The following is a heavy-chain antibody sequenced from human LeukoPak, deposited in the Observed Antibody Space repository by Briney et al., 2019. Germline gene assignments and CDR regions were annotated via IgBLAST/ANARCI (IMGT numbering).Heavy chain of an antibody. CDR3: ARDLYDSSGYYHEHDAFDI. V-gene: IGHV3-66*01. D-gene: IGHD3-22*01. CDR2: IYSGGST. CDR1: GFTFSSYS. Sequence: GRSLRLSCAASGFTFSSYSMSWVRQAPGKGLEWVSIIYSGGSTYYADSVKGRFTISRDNSKNTLYLQMNSLRAEDTAVYYCARDLYDSSGYYHEHDAFDIWGQGTMVTVSS. J-gene: IGHJ3*02.